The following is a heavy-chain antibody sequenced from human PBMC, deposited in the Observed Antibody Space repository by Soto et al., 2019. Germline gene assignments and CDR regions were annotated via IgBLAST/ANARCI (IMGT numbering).Heavy chain of an antibody. D-gene: IGHD3-3*01. J-gene: IGHJ4*02. CDR1: GGSISSGDYS. CDR3: ACMNDYDFWSGYPVHAASMCFDY. Sequence: PSETLSLTCTVSGGSISSGDYSWSWIRQPPGKGREWIGYIYYSGSTYYNPSLKSRVTISVDTSKNQFSLKLSSVTAADTAVYYCACMNDYDFWSGYPVHAASMCFDYWGQGTPVTVSS. CDR2: IYYSGST. V-gene: IGHV4-30-4*01.